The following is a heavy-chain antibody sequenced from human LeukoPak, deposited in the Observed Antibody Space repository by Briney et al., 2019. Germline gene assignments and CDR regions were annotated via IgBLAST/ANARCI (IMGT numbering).Heavy chain of an antibody. V-gene: IGHV4-34*01. D-gene: IGHD6-19*01. CDR1: GGSFSGYY. CDR2: INHSGST. J-gene: IGHJ4*02. CDR3: ARATNSGWYNDY. Sequence: SETLSLTCAVYGGSFSGYYWSWIRQPPGKGLEWIGEINHSGSTSYNPSLESRVTMSVDTSKNQFSLKLSSVTAADTAVYYCARATNSGWYNDYWGQGTLVTVSS.